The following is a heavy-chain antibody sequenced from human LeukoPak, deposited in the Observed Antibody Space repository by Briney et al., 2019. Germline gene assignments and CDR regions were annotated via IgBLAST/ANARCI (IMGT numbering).Heavy chain of an antibody. D-gene: IGHD3-22*01. CDR1: GGTFSIYA. V-gene: IGHV1-69*04. Sequence: SVKVSCKASGGTFSIYAISWVRQAPGQGLEWMGRIIPILGIANYAQKFQGRVTITADKSTSTAYMGLSSLRSEDTAVYYCASTGGYDSSGYYDYWGQGTLVTVSS. CDR3: ASTGGYDSSGYYDY. J-gene: IGHJ4*02. CDR2: IIPILGIA.